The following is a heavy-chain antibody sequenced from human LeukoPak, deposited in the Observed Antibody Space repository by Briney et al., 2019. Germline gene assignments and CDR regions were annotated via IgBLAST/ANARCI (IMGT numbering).Heavy chain of an antibody. Sequence: GGSLRLSCAASGFTFSSYSMNWVRQAPGKGLEWVSSISSSSGYIYYADSVKGRFTISRDNAKNSLYLQMNSLRAEDTAVYYCARSSSGYAFDYWGQGTLVTVSS. CDR2: ISSSSGYI. D-gene: IGHD3-22*01. CDR1: GFTFSSYS. CDR3: ARSSSGYAFDY. V-gene: IGHV3-21*01. J-gene: IGHJ4*02.